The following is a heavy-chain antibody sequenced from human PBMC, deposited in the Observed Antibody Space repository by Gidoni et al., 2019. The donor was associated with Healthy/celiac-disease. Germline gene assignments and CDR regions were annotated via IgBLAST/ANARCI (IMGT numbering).Heavy chain of an antibody. CDR1: GSTFDDYA. Sequence: VQLVESGGGVVQPGRSLSLSCVPPGSTFDDYAMHWVRQAPGKGLEWVSGISENSGSIGYADSVKGRFTISRDNAKNSLYLQMNSLRAEDTALYYCASVGDYPYYLDYWGQGTLVTVSS. J-gene: IGHJ4*02. V-gene: IGHV3-9*01. CDR2: ISENSGSI. D-gene: IGHD3-10*01. CDR3: ASVGDYPYYLDY.